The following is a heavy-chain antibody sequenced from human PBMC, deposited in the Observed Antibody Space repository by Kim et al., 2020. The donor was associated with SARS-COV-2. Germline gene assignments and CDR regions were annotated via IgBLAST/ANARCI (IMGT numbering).Heavy chain of an antibody. CDR3: ARERGSGNWNDGDINWFDP. Sequence: ASVKVSCKASGYTFTSYAMHWVRQAPGQRLEWMGWINAGNGNTKYSQKFQGRVTITRDTSASTAYMELSSLRSEDTAVYYCARERGSGNWNDGDINWFDPWGQGTLVTVSS. CDR1: GYTFTSYA. D-gene: IGHD1-1*01. V-gene: IGHV1-3*01. CDR2: INAGNGNT. J-gene: IGHJ5*02.